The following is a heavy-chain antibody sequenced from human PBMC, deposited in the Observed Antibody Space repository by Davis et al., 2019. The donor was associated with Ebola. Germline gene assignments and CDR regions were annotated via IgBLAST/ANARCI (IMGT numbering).Heavy chain of an antibody. D-gene: IGHD6-19*01. V-gene: IGHV1-45*02. J-gene: IGHJ6*02. CDR2: ITPFNGNT. CDR1: GYTFTYRY. Sequence: AASVKVSCKASGYTFTYRYLHWVRQAPGQALEWMGWITPFNGNTNYAQKFQDRVTITRDRSMSTAYMELSSLRSEDTAMYYCASDIAVAGNGNKGMDVWGQGTTVTVSS. CDR3: ASDIAVAGNGNKGMDV.